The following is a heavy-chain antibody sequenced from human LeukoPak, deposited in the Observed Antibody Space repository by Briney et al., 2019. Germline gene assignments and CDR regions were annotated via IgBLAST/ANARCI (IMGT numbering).Heavy chain of an antibody. CDR3: AKGPRGIHLWLPPLDY. CDR1: GFTFSSYG. CDR2: ISYDGSNK. V-gene: IGHV3-30*18. Sequence: GRSLRLSCAASGFTFSSYGMHWVRQAPGKGLEWVAVISYDGSNKYYADSVKGRFTISRDNSKDTLYLQMNSLRAEDTAVYYCAKGPRGIHLWLPPLDYWGQGTLVTVSS. J-gene: IGHJ4*02. D-gene: IGHD5-18*01.